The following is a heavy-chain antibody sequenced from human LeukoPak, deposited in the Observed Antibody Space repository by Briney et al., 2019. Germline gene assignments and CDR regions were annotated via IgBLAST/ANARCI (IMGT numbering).Heavy chain of an antibody. V-gene: IGHV3-66*01. Sequence: PGGSLRLSCAASGFPVSDNYMTWVRQAPGKGLEWVSLIYSGGSTYYADSVKGRFTISRDNSKNTLYLQMNSLRAEDTAVYYCAKELTIPGAFDIWGQGTMVTVSS. CDR1: GFPVSDNY. D-gene: IGHD3-3*01. CDR2: IYSGGST. CDR3: AKELTIPGAFDI. J-gene: IGHJ3*02.